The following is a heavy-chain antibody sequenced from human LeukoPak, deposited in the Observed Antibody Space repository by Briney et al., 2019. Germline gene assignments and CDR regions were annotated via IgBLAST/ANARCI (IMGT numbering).Heavy chain of an antibody. V-gene: IGHV1-18*01. Sequence: ASVKVSCKASGYTCTNHGISWLRQAPGQGLEWVGWISTYYGNTNYAQKLQGRVTMTTDTSTSTAFMELRSLRSDDTAVYYCARDEGYCTITTCYRNCFDPWGQGTLVTVSS. CDR3: ARDEGYCTITTCYRNCFDP. CDR1: GYTCTNHG. J-gene: IGHJ5*02. D-gene: IGHD2-2*01. CDR2: ISTYYGNT.